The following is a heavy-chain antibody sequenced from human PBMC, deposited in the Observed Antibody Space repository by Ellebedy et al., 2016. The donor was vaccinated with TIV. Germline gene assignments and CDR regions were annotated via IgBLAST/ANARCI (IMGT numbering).Heavy chain of an antibody. V-gene: IGHV4-59*01. D-gene: IGHD3-3*01. J-gene: IGHJ6*03. CDR2: IYYSGST. CDR1: GDSISPYY. Sequence: GSLRLXCTVSGDSISPYYWSWMRQPPGKRLEWIGYIYYSGSTNYNPSLKSRVILSVDRSKNQFSLKLTSVTAADTAVYYCARDRSDGEFWGGTDYYMDVWGTGTTVTVSS. CDR3: ARDRSDGEFWGGTDYYMDV.